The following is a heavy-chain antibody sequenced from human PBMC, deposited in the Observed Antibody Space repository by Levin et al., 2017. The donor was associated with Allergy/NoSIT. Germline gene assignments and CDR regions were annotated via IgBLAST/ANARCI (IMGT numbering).Heavy chain of an antibody. D-gene: IGHD3-3*01. CDR1: GGSFSDFY. CDR3: ARGRKSVSPICGGAPRSAGLDY. Sequence: PSETLSLTCAVYGGSFSDFYWNWIRQPPGKGLEWIGQINHRGSTNYNPSLKSRVTMSVDTSKNQLSLRLSSVTAADTAVYYCARGRKSVSPICGGAPRSAGLDYWGQGTLVVVSS. V-gene: IGHV4-34*01. J-gene: IGHJ4*02. CDR2: INHRGST.